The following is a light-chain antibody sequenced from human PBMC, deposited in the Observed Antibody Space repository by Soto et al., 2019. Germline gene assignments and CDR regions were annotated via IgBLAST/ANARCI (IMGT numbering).Light chain of an antibody. CDR1: QSVTTNY. J-gene: IGKJ1*01. V-gene: IGKV3-20*01. CDR3: QQYGSSGT. CDR2: GAS. Sequence: IVLPQSPGTLSLSPGERATLSCRASQSVTTNYLAWYQQKPGQAPRLLIFGASIRDTGIPDRFSGSGSGTDFTLTISRLEPEDFAVYYCQQYGSSGTLGQGTKVDIK.